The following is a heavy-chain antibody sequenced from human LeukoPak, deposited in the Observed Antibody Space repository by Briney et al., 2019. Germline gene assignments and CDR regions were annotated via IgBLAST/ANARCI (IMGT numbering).Heavy chain of an antibody. CDR2: INAGNGNT. CDR3: ARGPLPHCSGGSCYGGANNWFDP. J-gene: IGHJ5*02. D-gene: IGHD2-15*01. CDR1: GYTFTSYA. V-gene: IGHV1-3*01. Sequence: ASVKVSCKASGYTFTSYAMHWVRQAPGQRLEWMGWINAGNGNTKYSQKFQGRVTITRDTSASTAYMELSSPRSEDTAVYYCARGPLPHCSGGSCYGGANNWFDPWGQGTLVTVSS.